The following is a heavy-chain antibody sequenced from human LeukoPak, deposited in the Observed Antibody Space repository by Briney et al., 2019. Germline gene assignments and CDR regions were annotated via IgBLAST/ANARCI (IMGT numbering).Heavy chain of an antibody. Sequence: SETLSLTCTVSGGSISSYYWSWIRQPPGKGLEWIGYIYYSGSTNYNPSLKSRVTISVDTSKNQFSLKLSSVTAADTAVYYCARAKVYYDFWSGYSAFDYWGQGTLVTVSS. CDR2: IYYSGST. J-gene: IGHJ4*02. CDR1: GGSISSYY. D-gene: IGHD3-3*01. CDR3: ARAKVYYDFWSGYSAFDY. V-gene: IGHV4-59*08.